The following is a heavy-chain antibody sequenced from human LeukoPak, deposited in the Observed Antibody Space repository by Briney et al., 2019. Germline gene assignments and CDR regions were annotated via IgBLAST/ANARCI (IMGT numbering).Heavy chain of an antibody. J-gene: IGHJ6*03. CDR1: GYSISSGYY. Sequence: SETLSLTCTVSGYSISSGYYWGWIRQPPGKGLEWIGSIYHSGSTYYNPSLKSRVTISVDTSKNQFSLKLSSVTAADTAVYYCARVGDFWSGRRRNYYYYYYMDVWGKGTTVTVSS. CDR2: IYHSGST. V-gene: IGHV4-38-2*02. CDR3: ARVGDFWSGRRRNYYYYYYMDV. D-gene: IGHD3-3*01.